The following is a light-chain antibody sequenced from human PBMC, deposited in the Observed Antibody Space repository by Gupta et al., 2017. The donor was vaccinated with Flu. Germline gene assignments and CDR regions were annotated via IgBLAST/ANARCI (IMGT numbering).Light chain of an antibody. V-gene: IGLV1-47*01. CDR2: RNN. CDR3: VTWDNSLSGRV. CDR1: SSNIGSNS. J-gene: IGLJ3*02. Sequence: QSVLTQSPSASGTPGPRVTISCSGGSSNIGSNSVFWYRHLPGTAPNLLIYRNNQRPSGVPDRFSGSKSGTSASLAISGLRSEDEADFYCVTWDNSLSGRVFGGGTKLTVL.